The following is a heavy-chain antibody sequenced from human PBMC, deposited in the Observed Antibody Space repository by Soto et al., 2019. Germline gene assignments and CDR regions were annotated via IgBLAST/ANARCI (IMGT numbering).Heavy chain of an antibody. CDR3: ARVKPSNGMDV. CDR1: GGSISSSSYY. V-gene: IGHV4-39*01. J-gene: IGHJ6*02. CDR2: IYYSWST. Sequence: PLETRSLTCTVSGGSISSSSYYWGWIRQPPGKGLEWIGSIYYSWSTYYNPSLKSRVTISVDTSKNQFSLKLSSVTAADTAVYYCARVKPSNGMDVWGQGTTVTVSS.